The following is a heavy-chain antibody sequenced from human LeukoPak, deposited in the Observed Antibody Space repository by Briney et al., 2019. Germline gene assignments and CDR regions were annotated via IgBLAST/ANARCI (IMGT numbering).Heavy chain of an antibody. CDR2: ISSSSSYI. J-gene: IGHJ3*02. CDR1: GFTFSSYS. Sequence: AGGSLRLSCAASGFTFSSYSMNWVRQAPGKGLEWVSSISSSSSYIYYADSVKGRFTISRDNAGNTLYLQMNSLRPDDTAVYYCARAYRGGAFDIWGQGTMVTVSS. V-gene: IGHV3-21*01. D-gene: IGHD3-10*01. CDR3: ARAYRGGAFDI.